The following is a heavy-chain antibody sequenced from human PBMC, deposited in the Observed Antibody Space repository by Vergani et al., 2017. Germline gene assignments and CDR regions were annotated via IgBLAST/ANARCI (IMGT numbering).Heavy chain of an antibody. CDR3: ARDQGSSGYAFDI. Sequence: QVQLVQSGAEVKKPGSSVKVSCKASGGTFSSYTISWVRQAPGQGLEWMGRIIPILGIANYAQKFQGRVTITADKSTSTAYMELSSLRAEDTAVYYCARDQGSSGYAFDIWGQGTMVTVSS. J-gene: IGHJ3*02. D-gene: IGHD6-19*01. CDR1: GGTFSSYT. V-gene: IGHV1-69*08. CDR2: IIPILGIA.